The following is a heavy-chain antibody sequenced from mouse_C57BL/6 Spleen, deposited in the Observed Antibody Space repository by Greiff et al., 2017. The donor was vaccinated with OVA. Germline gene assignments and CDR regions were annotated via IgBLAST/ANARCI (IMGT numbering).Heavy chain of an antibody. CDR1: GYSFTDYN. V-gene: IGHV1-39*01. D-gene: IGHD1-1*01. CDR2: IYPNYGTT. CDR3: VLLRYTSYDALGY. Sequence: VQLKESGPELVKPGASVKMSCKASGYSFTDYNMNWVKQSTGQSLEWIGVIYPNYGTTSYNQKFKGKATLTVDPSSSTAYMQLNSLTSEDSAVYYCVLLRYTSYDALGYWGQGTSVTVAS. J-gene: IGHJ4*01.